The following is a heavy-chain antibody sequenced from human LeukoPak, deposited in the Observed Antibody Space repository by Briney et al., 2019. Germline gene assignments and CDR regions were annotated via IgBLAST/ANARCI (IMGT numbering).Heavy chain of an antibody. J-gene: IGHJ4*02. CDR1: GASISSSY. CDR2: IYYSEST. D-gene: IGHD4-23*01. CDR3: ARDRRGGGGNFHFDF. V-gene: IGHV4-59*01. Sequence: SETLLLTCTVSGASISSSYWSWIRQPPGKGLEWIGYIYYSESTYYHPSLKSRVTISVDTSKNQFSLRLSSVTTADTAIYYCARDRRGGGGNFHFDFWGQGTLVTVSS.